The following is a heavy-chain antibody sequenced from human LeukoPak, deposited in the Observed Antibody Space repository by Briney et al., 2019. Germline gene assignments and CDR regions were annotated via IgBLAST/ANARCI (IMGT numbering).Heavy chain of an antibody. CDR1: GDSVSSNSAA. D-gene: IGHD3-16*01. V-gene: IGHV6-1*01. CDR2: TYYRSKWYN. J-gene: IGHJ4*02. Sequence: SQTLSLTCAISGDSVSSNSAAWDWIRQSPSRGLEWLSRTYYRSKWYNDFAVSVKSRITINPDTPKNQISLQLNSVTPEDTAVYYCARGGLLPYYFDYWGQGTLVTVSS. CDR3: ARGGLLPYYFDY.